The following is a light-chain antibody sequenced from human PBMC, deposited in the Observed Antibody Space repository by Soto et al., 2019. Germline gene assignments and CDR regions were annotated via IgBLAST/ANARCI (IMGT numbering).Light chain of an antibody. CDR1: QSVSSN. CDR2: GAS. J-gene: IGKJ2*01. CDR3: EQYNNWPPYS. V-gene: IGKV3-15*01. Sequence: EIVMTQPPATLSVSPGERATLSCRASQSVSSNLAWYQQKPSQAPRLLIYGASNRATGIPARFSGSVSGTEFTPTISSLQSEDFAVYDCEQYNNWPPYSCGRGPKLEIK.